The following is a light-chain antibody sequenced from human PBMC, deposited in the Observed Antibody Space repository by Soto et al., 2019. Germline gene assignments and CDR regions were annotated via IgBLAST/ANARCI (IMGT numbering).Light chain of an antibody. CDR3: QQSYSIPWT. V-gene: IGKV1-8*01. CDR2: AAS. CDR1: KGISSY. Sequence: AIRMSQSPSSLSSSTGHRVTITCLTSKGISSYLAWYQQKPGQAPKLLIYAASTLQSGVPSRFSGGGSGTDFTLTISGLQPEDFAIYYCQQSYSIPWTFGQGTKVDI. J-gene: IGKJ1*01.